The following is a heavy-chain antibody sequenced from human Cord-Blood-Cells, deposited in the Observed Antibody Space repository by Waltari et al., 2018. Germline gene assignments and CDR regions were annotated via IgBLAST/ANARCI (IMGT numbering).Heavy chain of an antibody. D-gene: IGHD5-12*01. Sequence: QVQLVQSGAAVKKPGASVKVSCKASGYTFTGHSMHLVQPSPGQGPEWMGWINPNSGGTNYAQKFQGRVTMTRDTSISTAYMELSRLRSDDTAVYYCASEGRDGYNYNWFDPWGQGTLVTVSS. CDR1: GYTFTGHS. CDR2: INPNSGGT. J-gene: IGHJ5*02. CDR3: ASEGRDGYNYNWFDP. V-gene: IGHV1-2*02.